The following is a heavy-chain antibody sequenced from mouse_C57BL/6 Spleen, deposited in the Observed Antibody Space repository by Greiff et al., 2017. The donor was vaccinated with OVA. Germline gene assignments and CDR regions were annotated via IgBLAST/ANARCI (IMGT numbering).Heavy chain of an antibody. Sequence: VQLQQSGPELVKPGASVKIPCKASGYTFTDYNMDWVKQSHGKSLEWIGDINPNNGGTIYNQKFKGKATLTVDKSSSTAYMDLLSLTSEDTAVYYCARCPRDYSNYYAMDYWGQGTSVTVSS. V-gene: IGHV1-18*01. D-gene: IGHD2-5*01. CDR1: GYTFTDYN. CDR3: ARCPRDYSNYYAMDY. J-gene: IGHJ4*01. CDR2: INPNNGGT.